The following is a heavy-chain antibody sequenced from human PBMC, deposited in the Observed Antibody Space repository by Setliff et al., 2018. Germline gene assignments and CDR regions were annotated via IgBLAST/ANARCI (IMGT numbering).Heavy chain of an antibody. J-gene: IGHJ6*03. CDR1: GYTFTGYY. D-gene: IGHD4-17*01. CDR3: ARDRVEDYGGILHYYYYYMDV. V-gene: IGHV1-18*04. CDR2: ISAYNGNT. Sequence: ASVKVSCKASGYTFTGYYIHWVRQAPGQRLEWMGWISAYNGNTNYAQKLQGRVTMTTDTSTSTAYMELRSLRSDDTAVYYCARDRVEDYGGILHYYYYYMDVWGKGTTVTVSS.